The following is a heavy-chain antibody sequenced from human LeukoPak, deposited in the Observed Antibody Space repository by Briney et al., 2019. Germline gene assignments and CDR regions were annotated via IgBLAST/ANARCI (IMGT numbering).Heavy chain of an antibody. CDR1: GGPIFSYY. J-gene: IGHJ6*03. CDR3: AKLKFYDSTGYSPGHYMDV. Sequence: SETLSLTCTVSGGPIFSYYWSWIRQTAGKGLEWIGRLYPGVGTDYNPSLKSRVTMSVDTSKKQFALKLSAGTAADRAVYYWAKLKFYDSTGYSPGHYMDVWGKGTTVTASS. D-gene: IGHD3-22*01. V-gene: IGHV4-4*07. CDR2: LYPGVGT.